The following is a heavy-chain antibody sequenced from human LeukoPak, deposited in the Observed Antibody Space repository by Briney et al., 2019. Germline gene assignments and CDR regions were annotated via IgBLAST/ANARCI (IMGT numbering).Heavy chain of an antibody. Sequence: SETLSLTCTVSGGSITISNYYWSWIRQPPGKGLEWIGEINHSGGTNYNPSLKSRVTISVDTSKNQFSLKLSSVTAADTAVYYCARGGDDDYAMDVWGQGTTVTVS. CDR1: GGSITISNYY. D-gene: IGHD3-10*01. V-gene: IGHV4-39*07. J-gene: IGHJ6*02. CDR3: ARGGDDDYAMDV. CDR2: INHSGGT.